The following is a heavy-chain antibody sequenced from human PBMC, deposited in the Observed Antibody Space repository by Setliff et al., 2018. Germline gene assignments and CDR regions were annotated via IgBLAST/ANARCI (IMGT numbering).Heavy chain of an antibody. CDR2: IYYRGST. CDR3: ARVLNWFDP. J-gene: IGHJ5*02. V-gene: IGHV4-39*07. Sequence: SETLSLTCTVSGGSISSSSYYWGWIRQPPGKGLEWIGSIYYRGSTYYNPSLKSRVTISVDTSKNQFSLKLSSVTAADTAVYYCARVLNWFDPWGQGTPVTVSS. D-gene: IGHD1-26*01. CDR1: GGSISSSSYY.